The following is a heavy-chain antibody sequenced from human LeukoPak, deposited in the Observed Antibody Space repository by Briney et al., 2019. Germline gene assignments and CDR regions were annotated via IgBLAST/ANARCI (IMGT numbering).Heavy chain of an antibody. J-gene: IGHJ4*02. Sequence: PGGSLRLSCAASGFTFSSYSMNWVRQAPGKGLEWVSSISSSSSYIYYADSVKGRFTISRDNAKNSLYLQMNSLRAKDTAVYYCARAFGIAVAGQPPPYWGQGTLVTVSS. CDR1: GFTFSSYS. CDR3: ARAFGIAVAGQPPPY. CDR2: ISSSSSYI. V-gene: IGHV3-21*01. D-gene: IGHD6-19*01.